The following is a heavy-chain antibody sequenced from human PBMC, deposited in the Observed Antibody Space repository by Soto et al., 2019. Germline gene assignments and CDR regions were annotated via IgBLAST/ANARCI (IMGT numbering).Heavy chain of an antibody. Sequence: GGSLRLSCAASGFTFSTYALSWVRQAPGKGLEWVSGISGSGGSAYYADSVKGRFTISRDNSRNTLYLQMNSLRAEDTAVYFCAKVSWCGGGHDVFAFWGQGTVVT. CDR2: ISGSGGSA. CDR3: AKVSWCGGGHDVFAF. J-gene: IGHJ3*01. CDR1: GFTFSTYA. V-gene: IGHV3-23*01. D-gene: IGHD2-21*01.